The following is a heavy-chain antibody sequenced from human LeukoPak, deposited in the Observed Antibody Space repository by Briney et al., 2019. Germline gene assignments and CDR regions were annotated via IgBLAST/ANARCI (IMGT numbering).Heavy chain of an antibody. D-gene: IGHD3-22*01. CDR3: ARDLYYDSSGYYYPPHY. J-gene: IGHJ4*02. CDR1: GFSLSDHY. V-gene: IGHV3-33*08. CDR2: IWYDGSNK. Sequence: PGGSLRLSCAASGFSLSDHYMDWVRQAPGKGLEWVAVIWYDGSNKYYADSVKGRFTISRDNSKNTLYLQMNSLRAEDTAVYYCARDLYYDSSGYYYPPHYWGQGTLVTVSS.